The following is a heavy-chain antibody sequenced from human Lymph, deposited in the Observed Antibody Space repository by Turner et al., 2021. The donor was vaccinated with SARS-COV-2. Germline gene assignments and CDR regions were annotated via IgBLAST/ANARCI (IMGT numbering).Heavy chain of an antibody. CDR1: GFTFDDYA. J-gene: IGHJ4*02. D-gene: IGHD5-12*01. CDR2: IRGDGGST. V-gene: IGHV3-43*02. CDR3: AKEGLSGRRLQFVPYFAY. Sequence: EVQLLESGGGVVQPGGSLRLTCAASGFTFDDYAMHWVRQAPGKGLEGVALIRGDGGSTYYEGTVKGRFTSSRDDSKDSLYLQINSLRTEDTALYYCAKEGLSGRRLQFVPYFAYWGQGTLVSVSS.